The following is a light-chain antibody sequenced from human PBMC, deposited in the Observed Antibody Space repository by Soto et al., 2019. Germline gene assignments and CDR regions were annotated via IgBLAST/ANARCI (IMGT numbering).Light chain of an antibody. CDR3: CSYAGSYTVV. CDR1: SSDVGGYNY. CDR2: DVS. J-gene: IGLJ2*01. V-gene: IGLV2-11*01. Sequence: QSALTQPRSVSGSPGQSVTISCTGTSSDVGGYNYVSWYQQHPGKAPKLMIYDVSKWPSGVPDRFSGSKSVNTASLTISGLQAEDEADYYCCSYAGSYTVVFGGGTKLTVL.